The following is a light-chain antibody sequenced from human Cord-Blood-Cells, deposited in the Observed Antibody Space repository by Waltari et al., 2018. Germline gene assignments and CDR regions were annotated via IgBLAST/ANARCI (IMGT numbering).Light chain of an antibody. CDR3: QQYYSTPPT. CDR2: WAS. V-gene: IGKV4-1*01. Sequence: DIVMTQSPDSLAVSLGEKAHINCKSSQSVLYSSNNKNYLAWYQQKPGQPPKLLIYWASTRESGVPDRFSGSGSGTDFTLTISRLQAEDVAVYYCQQYYSTPPTFGGGTKVEIK. CDR1: QSVLYSSNNKNY. J-gene: IGKJ4*01.